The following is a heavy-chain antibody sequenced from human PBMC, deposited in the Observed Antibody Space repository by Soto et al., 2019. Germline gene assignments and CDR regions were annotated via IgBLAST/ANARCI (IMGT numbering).Heavy chain of an antibody. CDR1: GFTFSGSA. CDR3: TRHDSNYVFWSGSPPRYGMDV. CDR2: IRSKANSYAT. Sequence: PGGSLRLSCAASGFTFSGSAMHWVRQASGKGLEWVGRIRSKANSYATAYAPSVKGRFTISRDDSKNTAYLQMNSLKTEDTAVYYCTRHDSNYVFWSGSPPRYGMDVWGKGTTVTVSS. J-gene: IGHJ6*04. V-gene: IGHV3-73*01. D-gene: IGHD3-3*01.